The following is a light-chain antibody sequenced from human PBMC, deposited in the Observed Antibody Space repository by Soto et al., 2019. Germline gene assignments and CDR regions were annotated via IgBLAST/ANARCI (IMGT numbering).Light chain of an antibody. CDR1: QSVSSY. Sequence: EIVLTQSPATLSLSPGERATLSCRASQSVSSYLAWYQQKPGQAPRLLIYDASNRATGIPARFSGRGSGTDFTRTISSLEPEDLAVYYCQQRSNWPRTFGQGTKVEIK. J-gene: IGKJ1*01. CDR2: DAS. V-gene: IGKV3-11*01. CDR3: QQRSNWPRT.